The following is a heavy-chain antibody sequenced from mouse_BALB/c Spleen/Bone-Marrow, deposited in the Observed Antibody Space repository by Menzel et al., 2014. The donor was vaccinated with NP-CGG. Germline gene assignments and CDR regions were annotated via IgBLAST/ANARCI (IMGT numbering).Heavy chain of an antibody. V-gene: IGHV1-7*01. CDR1: GYTFTVYW. D-gene: IGHD1-2*01. CDR2: INPGTAYT. Sequence: VQLQQSGAELAKPGASVKMSCKASGYTFTVYWIHWVKRRPGQGLEWIGYINPGTAYTEYNQKFKDKATLTADKSSTTAYMQLSSLTSEDSAVYYCALTTATPFAYWGQGTLVTVS. J-gene: IGHJ3*01. CDR3: ALTTATPFAY.